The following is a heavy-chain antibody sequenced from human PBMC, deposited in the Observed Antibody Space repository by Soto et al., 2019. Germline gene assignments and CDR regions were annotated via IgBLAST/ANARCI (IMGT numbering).Heavy chain of an antibody. CDR3: ARRYGWLYFDF. CDR1: GDSISSSNYF. D-gene: IGHD6-19*01. V-gene: IGHV4-39*01. Sequence: PSETLSLTCTVSGDSISSSNYFWGWIRQPPGKGLEWIGTIFYSGSTYYNPSLKSRVTISVDTSKNQFSLRLISVTAADTALYYFARRYGWLYFDFWGQGSLVTLS. J-gene: IGHJ4*02. CDR2: IFYSGST.